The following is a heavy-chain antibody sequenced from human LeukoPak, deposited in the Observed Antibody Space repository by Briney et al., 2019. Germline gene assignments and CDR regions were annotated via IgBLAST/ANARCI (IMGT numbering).Heavy chain of an antibody. CDR1: GYTFTVYY. D-gene: IGHD3-3*01. J-gene: IGHJ6*02. V-gene: IGHV1-2*02. Sequence: ASVTVSCKASGYTFTVYYMHWVRQAPGQGLAGMGWINPNSGGTNYAQKFQGRVTMTRDTSISTAYMELSRLRSDDTAVYYCARFPTDYDFWSGYYIHYYYGMDVWGQGTTVTVSS. CDR2: INPNSGGT. CDR3: ARFPTDYDFWSGYYIHYYYGMDV.